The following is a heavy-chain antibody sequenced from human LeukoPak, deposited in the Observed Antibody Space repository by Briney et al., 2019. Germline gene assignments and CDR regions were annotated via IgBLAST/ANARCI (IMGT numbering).Heavy chain of an antibody. CDR3: ARRPAGLRDTMP. D-gene: IGHD3-10*01. CDR2: INHSGST. J-gene: IGHJ5*02. CDR1: GGSFSGYY. V-gene: IGHV4-34*01. Sequence: PSETLSLTCAVYGGSFSGYYWSWIRQPPGKGLEWIGEINHSGSTNYNPSLKSRVTISVDTSKNQFSLKLSSVTAADTAVYYCARRPAGLRDTMPWGQGTLVTVSS.